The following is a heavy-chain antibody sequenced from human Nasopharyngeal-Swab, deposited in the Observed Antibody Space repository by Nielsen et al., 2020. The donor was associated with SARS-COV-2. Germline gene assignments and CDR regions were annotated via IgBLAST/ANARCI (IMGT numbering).Heavy chain of an antibody. D-gene: IGHD3-10*01. CDR2: MNPNSGNT. V-gene: IGHV1-8*01. CDR1: GYTFTSYD. CDR3: ARGGVPGYYYYYYYMDV. J-gene: IGHJ6*03. Sequence: ASVKVSCKASGYTFTSYDINWVRQATGQGLEWMGWMNPNSGNTVYAQKFQGRVTMTRNTSISTAYMELSSLRSEVTAVYYCARGGVPGYYYYYYYMDVWGKGTTVTVSS.